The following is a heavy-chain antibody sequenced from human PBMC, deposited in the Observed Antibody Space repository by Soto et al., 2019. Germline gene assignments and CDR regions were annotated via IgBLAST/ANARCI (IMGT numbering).Heavy chain of an antibody. V-gene: IGHV4-4*02. CDR2: IYESGST. Sequence: QVQLQESGPGLVKPSGTLSLTCVVSDGSISSGNWWTWVRQPPGKGMEWIGEIYESGSTNFNPSLKSRVTMSIDTSKNQFSVRLNSLSAADTAVYYCARDALVTGRMHWYFDLWGRGTRVTVSS. CDR1: DGSISSGNW. CDR3: ARDALVTGRMHWYFDL. D-gene: IGHD1-20*01. J-gene: IGHJ2*01.